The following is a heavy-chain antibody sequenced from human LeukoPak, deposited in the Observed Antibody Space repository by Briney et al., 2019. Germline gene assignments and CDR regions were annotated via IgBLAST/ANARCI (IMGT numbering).Heavy chain of an antibody. V-gene: IGHV3-23*01. CDR3: AKARLVRGVIMTPFYFDY. J-gene: IGHJ4*02. CDR2: VTGSGDST. Sequence: GESLKISCAASGFIFSSYAMSWVRQAPGKGLEWVSAVTGSGDSTYYADSVKGRFTVSRDNSKNTLYLRMNSLRAEDTAVYYCAKARLVRGVIMTPFYFDYWGQGTLVTLSS. D-gene: IGHD3-10*01. CDR1: GFIFSSYA.